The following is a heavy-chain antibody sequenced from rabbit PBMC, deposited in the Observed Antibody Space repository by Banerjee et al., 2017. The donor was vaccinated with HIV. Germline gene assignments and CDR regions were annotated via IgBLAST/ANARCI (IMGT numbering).Heavy chain of an antibody. CDR3: ARLVMLVMVMPYYFNL. D-gene: IGHD6-1*01. CDR1: GFSLSSNNH. V-gene: IGHV1S40*01. J-gene: IGHJ4*01. CDR2: IDTSSGST. Sequence: QSLEESGGDLVKPGASLTPTCTASGFSLSSNNHMCWVRQAPGKGLEWIACIDTSSGSTWYASWVNGRFTISSHNAQNTLYLQLNSLTAADTATYFCARLVMLVMVMPYYFNLWGPGTLVTVS.